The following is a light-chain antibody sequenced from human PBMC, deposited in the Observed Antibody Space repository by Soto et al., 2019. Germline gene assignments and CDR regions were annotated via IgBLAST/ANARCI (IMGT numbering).Light chain of an antibody. CDR3: QQYGSSPPVT. J-gene: IGKJ1*01. CDR1: QSVGSG. CDR2: GAS. V-gene: IGKV3-20*01. Sequence: EIVMTQSPATLSVSPGERATLSCRASQSVGSGLSWYQQKPGQAPRLLIYGASTRATGIPDRFSGSGSGTDFTLTISRLEPEDFAVYYCQQYGSSPPVTFGQGTKVDIK.